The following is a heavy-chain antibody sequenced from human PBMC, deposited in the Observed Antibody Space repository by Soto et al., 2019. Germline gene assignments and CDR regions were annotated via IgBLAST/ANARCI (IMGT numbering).Heavy chain of an antibody. D-gene: IGHD6-19*01. CDR2: IYHGGTT. CDR1: GYSISSCSY. Sequence: SETLSLTCSVSGYSISSCSYWGCIRQPPGEGPEWIASIYHGGTTFYNPSLKSRISISVDTSKNQFSLRLTSVTAADTATYYCARVHVMVVAGSTFDYWGPGTLVTVSS. J-gene: IGHJ4*03. CDR3: ARVHVMVVAGSTFDY. V-gene: IGHV4-38-2*02.